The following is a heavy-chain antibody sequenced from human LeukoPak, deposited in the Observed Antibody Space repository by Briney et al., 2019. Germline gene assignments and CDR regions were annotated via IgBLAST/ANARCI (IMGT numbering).Heavy chain of an antibody. J-gene: IGHJ4*02. D-gene: IGHD6-19*01. CDR2: IYGGRNNT. CDR3: AREFRQTYSSGWSRDY. CDR1: GFTFSSYA. V-gene: IGHV3-23*03. Sequence: PGGSLRLSCAASGFTFSSYAMSWVRQAPGKGLEWVSVIYGGRNNTVYADSVKGRFTISRDNSRNTIYLQIDSLRAEDTATYYCAREFRQTYSSGWSRDYWGQGTLVTVSS.